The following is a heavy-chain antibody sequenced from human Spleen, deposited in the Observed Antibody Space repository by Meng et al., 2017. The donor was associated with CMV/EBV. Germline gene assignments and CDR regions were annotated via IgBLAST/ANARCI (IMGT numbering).Heavy chain of an antibody. D-gene: IGHD2-2*01. CDR1: GGSFSGYY. Sequence: GSLRLSCAVYGGSFSGYYWSWIRQPPGKGLEWIGEINHSGSTNYNPSLKSRVTISVDTSKNQFSLKLSSVTAADTAVYYCARDGCSSTSCPIDYWGQGTLVTVSS. CDR3: ARDGCSSTSCPIDY. CDR2: INHSGST. V-gene: IGHV4-34*01. J-gene: IGHJ4*02.